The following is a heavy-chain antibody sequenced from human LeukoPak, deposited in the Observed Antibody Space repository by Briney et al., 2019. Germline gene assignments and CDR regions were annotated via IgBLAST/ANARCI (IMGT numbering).Heavy chain of an antibody. V-gene: IGHV3-53*01. D-gene: IGHD6-19*01. CDR2: IYSGGST. CDR3: ARGSIGGWAFDY. J-gene: IGHJ4*02. CDR1: GFTVSSNY. Sequence: GGSLRLSCAASGFTVSSNYMSWVRQAPGKGLEWVSVIYSGGSTYYADSVKGRFTISRDNSKNTLSLQMDSLRAEDTAVYYCARGSIGGWAFDYWGQGTLVTVSS.